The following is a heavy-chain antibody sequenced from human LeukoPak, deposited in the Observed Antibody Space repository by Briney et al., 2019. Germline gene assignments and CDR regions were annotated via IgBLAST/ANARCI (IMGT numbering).Heavy chain of an antibody. J-gene: IGHJ4*02. CDR2: IWYDGSNK. CDR3: AKDWATLDY. V-gene: IGHV3-30*02. CDR1: GCTFSSYG. D-gene: IGHD2-15*01. Sequence: GGSLRLSCVVSGCTFSSYGMHWVRQAPGKGLEWVALIWYDGSNKYYADSVKGRFTISRDNSKSTLYLQMNSLRAEDTAVYYCAKDWATLDYWGQGTLVTVSS.